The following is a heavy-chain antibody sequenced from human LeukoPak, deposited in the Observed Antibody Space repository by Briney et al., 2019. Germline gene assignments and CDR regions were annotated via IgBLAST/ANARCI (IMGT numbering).Heavy chain of an antibody. J-gene: IGHJ4*02. CDR3: ARKGLGGDLFDY. CDR1: GGSISSGGYS. Sequence: SQTLSLTCAVSGGSISSGGYSWSWIRQPPGKGLEWIGYIYHSGSTYYNPSLKSRVTISVDRSKNQFSLKLSSVTAADTAVYYCARKGLGGDLFDYWGQGTLDTVSS. CDR2: IYHSGST. V-gene: IGHV4-30-2*01. D-gene: IGHD4-17*01.